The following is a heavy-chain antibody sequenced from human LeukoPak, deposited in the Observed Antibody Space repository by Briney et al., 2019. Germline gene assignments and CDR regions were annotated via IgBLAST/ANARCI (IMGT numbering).Heavy chain of an antibody. Sequence: GGSLRLSCSASGLTLSGYWMHWVRQIPGKGLVWVSRIDSDGDGTSYADSVKGRVTISRDDVKNMLYLQMNSLRVEDTGLYYCSTVEHFWGQGTLVTVSS. D-gene: IGHD1/OR15-1a*01. V-gene: IGHV3-74*01. CDR3: STVEHF. J-gene: IGHJ4*02. CDR2: IDSDGDGT. CDR1: GLTLSGYW.